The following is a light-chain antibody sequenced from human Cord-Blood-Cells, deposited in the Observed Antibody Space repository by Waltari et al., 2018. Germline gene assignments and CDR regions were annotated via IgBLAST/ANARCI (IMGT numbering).Light chain of an antibody. J-gene: IGKJ2*01. CDR1: QSVLYSSNNKNY. Sequence: IVMTQSPDSLAVSLGARDTINCKSSQSVLYSSNNKNYLAWYQQKPGQPPKLLIYWASTRESGVPDRFSGSWSGTDFTLTISSLQAEDVAVYYCQQYYSTPYTFGQGTKLEIK. V-gene: IGKV4-1*01. CDR3: QQYYSTPYT. CDR2: WAS.